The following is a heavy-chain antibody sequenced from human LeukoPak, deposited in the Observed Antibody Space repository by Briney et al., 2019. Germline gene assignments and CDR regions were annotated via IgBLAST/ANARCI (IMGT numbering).Heavy chain of an antibody. V-gene: IGHV3-48*03. D-gene: IGHD3-9*01. CDR1: GFTFRNYA. CDR3: ARVRGSRYFATHYYGMDV. J-gene: IGHJ6*02. Sequence: GGSLRLSCAASGFTFRNYAMSWVRQAPGKGLEWVSYISSSGSTIYYADSVKGRFTISRDNAKNSLYLQMNSLRAEDTAVYYCARVRGSRYFATHYYGMDVWGQGTTVTVSS. CDR2: ISSSGSTI.